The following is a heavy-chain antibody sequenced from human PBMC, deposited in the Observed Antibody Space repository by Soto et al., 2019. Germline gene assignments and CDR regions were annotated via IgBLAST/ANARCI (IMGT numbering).Heavy chain of an antibody. CDR2: IYYSGST. Sequence: SCKASGYTFTSYGISWVRQPPGKGLEWIGYIYYSGSTNYNPSLKSRVTISVDTSKNQFSLKLSSVTAADTAVYYCARAIYYDFWSGYYSDYYYYGMDVWGQGTTVTVSS. V-gene: IGHV4-59*01. D-gene: IGHD3-3*01. CDR3: ARAIYYDFWSGYYSDYYYYGMDV. CDR1: GYTFTSYG. J-gene: IGHJ6*02.